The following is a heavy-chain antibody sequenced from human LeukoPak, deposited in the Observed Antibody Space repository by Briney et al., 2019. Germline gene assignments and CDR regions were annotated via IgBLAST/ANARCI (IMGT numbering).Heavy chain of an antibody. CDR1: GYTFTSYD. D-gene: IGHD2-15*01. V-gene: IGHV1-8*01. J-gene: IGHJ4*02. CDR3: ARGAVATDDY. Sequence: SSVKVSCEASGYTFTSYDINWVRPATAQGLEGMGWMNPNSGNPGYAQKFQGRVTMPRNTAISTADMELSSLRSEDTAVYSCARGAVATDDYWGQGTLVTVSS. CDR2: MNPNSGNP.